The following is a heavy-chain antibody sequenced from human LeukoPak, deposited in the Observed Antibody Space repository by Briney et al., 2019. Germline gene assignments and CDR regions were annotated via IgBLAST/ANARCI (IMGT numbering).Heavy chain of an antibody. Sequence: ASVKVSCKASGGTFSSYAISWVRQASGQGLEWMGGIIPIFGTANYAQKFQGRVTITADESTSTAYMELSSLRSEDTAVYYCARDRPDIVVVPAAPWSGSYFDYWGQGTLVTVSS. J-gene: IGHJ4*02. D-gene: IGHD2-2*01. V-gene: IGHV1-69*01. CDR1: GGTFSSYA. CDR3: ARDRPDIVVVPAAPWSGSYFDY. CDR2: IIPIFGTA.